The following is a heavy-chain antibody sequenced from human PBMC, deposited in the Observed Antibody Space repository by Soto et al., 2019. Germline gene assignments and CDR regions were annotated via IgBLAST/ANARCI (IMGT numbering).Heavy chain of an antibody. CDR1: GFTFSSYA. J-gene: IGHJ6*01. V-gene: IGHV3-30-3*01. CDR2: ISYDGSNK. CDR3: ARAPXXXXXXXXXXXXGGYYG. Sequence: QVQLVESGGGVVQPGRSLRLSCAASGFTFSSYAMHWVRQAPGKGLEWVAVISYDGSNKYYADSVKGRFTISRDNSKNTLYLQMNSLRAEDTAVYYCARAPXXXXXXXXXXXXGGYYG.